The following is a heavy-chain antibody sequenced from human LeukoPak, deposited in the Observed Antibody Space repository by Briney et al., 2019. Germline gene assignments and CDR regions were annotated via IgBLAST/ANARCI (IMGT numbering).Heavy chain of an antibody. J-gene: IGHJ6*02. CDR1: GFTVSSNY. V-gene: IGHV3-53*01. Sequence: PGGSLRLSCAASGFTVSSNYMSWVRQAPGKGLEWVSVIYSGGSTYYADSVKGRFTISRDNSKNTLYLQMNSLRAEDTAVYYCARFYCSVGSCYGMDVWGQGTTVTVSS. D-gene: IGHD2-15*01. CDR3: ARFYCSVGSCYGMDV. CDR2: IYSGGST.